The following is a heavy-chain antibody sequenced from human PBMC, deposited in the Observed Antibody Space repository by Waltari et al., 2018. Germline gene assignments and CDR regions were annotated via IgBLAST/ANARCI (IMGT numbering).Heavy chain of an antibody. CDR3: ARGPKYSGSYFRSGWFDP. CDR2: INHSGST. CDR1: GGSFSGYY. V-gene: IGHV4-34*01. D-gene: IGHD1-26*01. J-gene: IGHJ5*02. Sequence: QVQLQQWGAGLLKPSETLSLTCAVYGGSFSGYYWSWIRQPPGKGVEWIGEINHSGSTNYNPSRKSRFTISVDTSKNQFSLKLSSVTAADTAVYYCARGPKYSGSYFRSGWFDPWGQGTLVTVSS.